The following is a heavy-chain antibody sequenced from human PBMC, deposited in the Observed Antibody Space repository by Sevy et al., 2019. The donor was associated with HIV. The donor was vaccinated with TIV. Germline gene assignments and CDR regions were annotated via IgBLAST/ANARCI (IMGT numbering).Heavy chain of an antibody. CDR2: IYSGGSI. V-gene: IGHV3-53*01. CDR3: ARGGYGSGWMLAGYFDY. D-gene: IGHD6-19*01. Sequence: GGSLRLSCAASGFTVSSNYMSWVRQAPGKGLEWVSVIYSGGSIYYADSVKGRFTISRDNSKNTLYLQMNSLRAEDTAVYYCARGGYGSGWMLAGYFDYWGQGTLVTVSS. CDR1: GFTVSSNY. J-gene: IGHJ4*02.